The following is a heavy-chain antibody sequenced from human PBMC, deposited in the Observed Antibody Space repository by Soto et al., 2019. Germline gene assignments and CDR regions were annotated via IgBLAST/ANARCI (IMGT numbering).Heavy chain of an antibody. V-gene: IGHV3-30*18. CDR2: ISYDGSNK. Sequence: GGSLRLSCAASGFTFSSYGMHWVRQAPGKGLEWVAVISYDGSNKYYADSVKGRFTISRYNSKNTLYLQMNSLRAEDTAVYYCAKFSDYYDSSGYYPDDAFDIWGQGTMVTVSS. D-gene: IGHD3-22*01. CDR1: GFTFSSYG. CDR3: AKFSDYYDSSGYYPDDAFDI. J-gene: IGHJ3*02.